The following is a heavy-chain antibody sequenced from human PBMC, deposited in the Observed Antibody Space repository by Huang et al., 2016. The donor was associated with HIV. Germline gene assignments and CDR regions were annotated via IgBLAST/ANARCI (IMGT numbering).Heavy chain of an antibody. V-gene: IGHV3-9*01. CDR1: RFSFDEYA. CDR2: ISWNSATI. D-gene: IGHD3-16*01. CDR3: AKDIGGWGGYFDL. J-gene: IGHJ2*01. Sequence: VQLVESGGGLVQPGRLRRLSCADSRFSFDEYAMHWVRQPRGKGREWVSGISWNSATIDYADSVKGRFTISRDNAKNSLYLQMNRLRVEDTALYYCAKDIGGWGGYFDLWGRGTLVTVSS.